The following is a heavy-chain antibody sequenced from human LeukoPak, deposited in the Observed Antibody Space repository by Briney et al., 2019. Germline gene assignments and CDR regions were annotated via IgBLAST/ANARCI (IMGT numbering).Heavy chain of an antibody. J-gene: IGHJ4*02. Sequence: ASVEVSCKASGYTFTSYYMHWVRQAPGQGLEWMGIINPSGVTTIYAQKFQGRVTVTRDTSTSTVYMELSSLRSEDTAVYYCARDLGGRSGSLDYWGQRTLVTVSS. V-gene: IGHV1-46*01. CDR2: INPSGVTT. CDR3: ARDLGGRSGSLDY. CDR1: GYTFTSYY. D-gene: IGHD3-22*01.